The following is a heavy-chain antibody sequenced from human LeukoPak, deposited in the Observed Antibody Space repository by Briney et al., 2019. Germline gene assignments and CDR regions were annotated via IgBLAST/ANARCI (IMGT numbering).Heavy chain of an antibody. Sequence: GGSLRLSCAASGFNFTTYAMNWVRQAPAKGLEWVSSIRIGGGGTYYADSVKGRFTISRDNSENTLHLQMNNLRAEDTARYFCARCMVISQGWFNWFDPWGQGTLVTVSS. D-gene: IGHD4-23*01. J-gene: IGHJ5*02. CDR3: ARCMVISQGWFNWFDP. CDR1: GFNFTTYA. V-gene: IGHV3-23*01. CDR2: IRIGGGGT.